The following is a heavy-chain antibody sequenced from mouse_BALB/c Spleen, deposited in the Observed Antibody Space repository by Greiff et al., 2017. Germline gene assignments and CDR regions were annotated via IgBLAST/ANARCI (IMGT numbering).Heavy chain of an antibody. CDR2: ISYSGST. D-gene: IGHD2-10*02. J-gene: IGHJ2*01. V-gene: IGHV3-2*02. Sequence: DVKLQESGPGLVKPSQSLSLTCTVTGYSITSDYAWNWIRQFPGNKLEWMGYISYSGSTSYNPSLKSRISITRDTSKNQFFLQLNSVTTEDTATYYCARWAYGNYVDYWGQGTTLTVSS. CDR3: ARWAYGNYVDY. CDR1: GYSITSDYA.